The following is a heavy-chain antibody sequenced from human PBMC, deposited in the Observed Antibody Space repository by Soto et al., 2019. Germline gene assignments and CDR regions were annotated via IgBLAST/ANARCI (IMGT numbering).Heavy chain of an antibody. D-gene: IGHD3-16*02. CDR3: TREVELQRVIANGY. CDR1: GYTFVDYG. J-gene: IGHJ4*02. Sequence: ASVKVSCKASGYTFVDYGITWVRQAPGQGLEWMGWMSAYYGSTDYAQKFQGRLTPTRDTSTSTAYMELRSLRPDDTAVYYCTREVELQRVIANGYWGQGTLVTVSS. CDR2: MSAYYGST. V-gene: IGHV1-18*01.